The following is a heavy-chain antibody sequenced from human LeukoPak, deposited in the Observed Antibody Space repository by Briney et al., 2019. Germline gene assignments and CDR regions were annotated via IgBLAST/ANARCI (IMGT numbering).Heavy chain of an antibody. D-gene: IGHD2-15*01. CDR2: ISYDGSNK. J-gene: IGHJ5*02. V-gene: IGHV3-30-3*01. CDR1: GFTFSSYA. CDR3: ARERYCSGGSCSRGFDP. Sequence: GRSLRLSCAASGFTFSSYAMHWVRQAPGKGPEWVAVISYDGSNKYYADSVKGRFTISRDNSKNTLYLQINSLRAEDTAVYYCARERYCSGGSCSRGFDPWGQGTLVTVSP.